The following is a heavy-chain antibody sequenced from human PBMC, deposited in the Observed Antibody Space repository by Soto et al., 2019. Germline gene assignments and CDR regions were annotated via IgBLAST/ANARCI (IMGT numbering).Heavy chain of an antibody. D-gene: IGHD1-26*01. CDR3: AREYTSAMAWFDP. V-gene: IGHV1-2*02. CDR1: GYTFTDFY. CDR2: INANSGDT. J-gene: IGHJ5*02. Sequence: GASVKVSGKASGYTFTDFYIHWVRQAPGQGLEWMGWINANSGDTNYAQKFQGRVSMTRDTSISTAYMELRRLVSDDTAVYFCAREYTSAMAWFDPWGQGTLVTVSS.